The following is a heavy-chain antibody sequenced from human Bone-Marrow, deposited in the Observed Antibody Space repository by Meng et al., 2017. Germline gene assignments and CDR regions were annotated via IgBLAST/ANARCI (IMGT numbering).Heavy chain of an antibody. D-gene: IGHD5-12*01. J-gene: IGHJ4*02. CDR1: GGSISSSSYY. V-gene: IGHV4-39*07. Sequence: GSLRLSCTVSGGSISSSSYYWGWIRQPPGKGLEWIGSIHYSGSTYYNPSLKSRVTLSVDTSKNQFSLKLSSVTAADTAVYYCARADSGYDLDYWGQGTLVTVSS. CDR3: ARADSGYDLDY. CDR2: IHYSGST.